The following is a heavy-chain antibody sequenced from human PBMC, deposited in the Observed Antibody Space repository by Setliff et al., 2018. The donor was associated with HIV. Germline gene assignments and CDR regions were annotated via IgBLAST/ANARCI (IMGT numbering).Heavy chain of an antibody. CDR2: IKSKTDGGTT. J-gene: IGHJ6*03. Sequence: PGGSLRLSCAASGFTFSNAWMNWVRQAPGKGLEWVGRIKSKTDGGTTDYAAPVKGRFTISRDDSKNTLYLQMNSLKTEDTAVYYCARARRDASGYWGHFFYYMDVWGKGTTVTVSS. V-gene: IGHV3-15*07. CDR3: ARARRDASGYWGHFFYYMDV. CDR1: GFTFSNAW. D-gene: IGHD3-22*01.